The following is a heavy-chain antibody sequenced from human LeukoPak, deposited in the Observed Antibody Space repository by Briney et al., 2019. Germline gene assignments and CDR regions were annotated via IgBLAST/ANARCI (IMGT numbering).Heavy chain of an antibody. J-gene: IGHJ4*02. V-gene: IGHV4-38-2*01. CDR2: IYHSGST. D-gene: IGHD3-16*01. CDR1: GYSISSGYY. CDR3: ARHEDPWGYFDY. Sequence: PSETLSLTCAVSGYSISSGYYWGWIRQPPGKGLEWIGSIYHSGSTYYNPSLKSRVTISVDTSKNQFSLKLSSVIAADTAVYYCARHEDPWGYFDYWGQGTLVTVSS.